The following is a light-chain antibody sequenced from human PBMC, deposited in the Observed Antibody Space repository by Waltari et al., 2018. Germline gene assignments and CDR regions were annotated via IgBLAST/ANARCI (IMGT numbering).Light chain of an antibody. CDR3: QQYGNSPRT. Sequence: IVLTQSPGTLSLSPGERATLSCRAGQSVSSNYVAWYQQKPGQAPRLPTCGASSRATGIPDRFIGSGSGTDFTLTISSLERDDFAVYFCQQYGNSPRTFGQGTRVEVK. V-gene: IGKV3-20*01. J-gene: IGKJ1*01. CDR1: QSVSSNY. CDR2: GAS.